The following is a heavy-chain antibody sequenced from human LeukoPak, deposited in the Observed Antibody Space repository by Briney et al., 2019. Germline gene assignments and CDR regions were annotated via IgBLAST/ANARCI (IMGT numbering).Heavy chain of an antibody. V-gene: IGHV3-7*01. CDR1: GFTFSNTW. CDR2: INQDASTK. CDR3: ARDQSGSLDY. J-gene: IGHJ4*02. D-gene: IGHD1-26*01. Sequence: GGSLRLSCAASGFTFSNTWMAWVRQAPGKGLEWVANINQDASTKHYVDSVKGRFTISRDNAKKSLYLQMNSLRAEDTAVYYCARDQSGSLDYWGQGTLVTVSP.